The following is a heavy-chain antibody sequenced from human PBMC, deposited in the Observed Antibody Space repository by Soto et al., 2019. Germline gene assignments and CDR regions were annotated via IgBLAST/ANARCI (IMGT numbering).Heavy chain of an antibody. Sequence: SETLSLTCTVSGGSISSGGYYWSWIRQHPGKGLEWIGYIYYSGSTYYNPSLKSRVTISVDTSKNQLSLKLSSVTAADTAVYYCASQGTKTCSSTSCYTGPYYYYYGMDVWGQGTTVT. D-gene: IGHD2-2*02. CDR3: ASQGTKTCSSTSCYTGPYYYYYGMDV. CDR2: IYYSGST. CDR1: GGSISSGGYY. J-gene: IGHJ6*02. V-gene: IGHV4-31*03.